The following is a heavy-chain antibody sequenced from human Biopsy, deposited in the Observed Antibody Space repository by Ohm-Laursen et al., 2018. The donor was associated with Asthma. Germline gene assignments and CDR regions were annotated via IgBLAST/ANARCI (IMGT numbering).Heavy chain of an antibody. CDR2: ISYDGSKK. D-gene: IGHD4-17*01. CDR3: AKDAHDYVGLIVSPQKNGIES. Sequence: SLRLSCAASKFSFSNFGMHWVRQAPGEGLEWVAFISYDGSKKFITDSMKGRLSISRDNSKNTLFLQMGRLRPDDTALYYCAKDAHDYVGLIVSPQKNGIESWGQGTLVTVSS. CDR1: KFSFSNFG. V-gene: IGHV3-30*18. J-gene: IGHJ4*02.